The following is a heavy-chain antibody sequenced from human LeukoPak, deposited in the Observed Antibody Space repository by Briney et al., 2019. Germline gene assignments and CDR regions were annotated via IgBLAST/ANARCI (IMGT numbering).Heavy chain of an antibody. CDR2: IYNSGST. Sequence: SETLSLTCTVSGGSISSGSYYWSWIRQPAGKGLEWIGRIYNSGSTNYNPSLKSRVTISVDTSKNQFSQKLSSVTAADTAVYYCARGYDLWSGYLDYWGQGTLVTVSS. J-gene: IGHJ4*02. CDR1: GGSISSGSYY. CDR3: ARGYDLWSGYLDY. V-gene: IGHV4-61*02. D-gene: IGHD3-3*01.